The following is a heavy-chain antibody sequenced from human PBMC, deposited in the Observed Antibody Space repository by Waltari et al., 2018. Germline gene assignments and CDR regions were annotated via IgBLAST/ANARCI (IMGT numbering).Heavy chain of an antibody. D-gene: IGHD3-10*02. J-gene: IGHJ6*02. CDR3: TGGVTTPGVADVHDYQYGMDV. V-gene: IGHV3-21*04. CDR1: RFTSGRYN. CDR2: LSGERASI. Sequence: EVQLAESGGGLVRPGGSPGFSWVASRFTSGRYNLNWFRQAPGKGLVWVSSLSGERASIYSADSVRARFTISRDNAWSSLFLQMNTLRAEDTAVYYCTGGVTTPGVADVHDYQYGMDVWGQGTTVTVSS.